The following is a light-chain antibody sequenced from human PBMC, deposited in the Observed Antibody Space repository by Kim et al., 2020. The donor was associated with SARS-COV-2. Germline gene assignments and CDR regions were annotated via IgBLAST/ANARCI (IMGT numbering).Light chain of an antibody. CDR1: QGINNH. Sequence: DIQMTQSPSSLSASVGDRVTITCRASQGINNHLAWFQQQPGKAPKSLIHAASTSQVGVPSKFSGRGSGTDFTLTISSLQLEDFATYYCQQYDVYPYTFGQGTKLEI. CDR3: QQYDVYPYT. V-gene: IGKV1-16*02. J-gene: IGKJ2*01. CDR2: AAS.